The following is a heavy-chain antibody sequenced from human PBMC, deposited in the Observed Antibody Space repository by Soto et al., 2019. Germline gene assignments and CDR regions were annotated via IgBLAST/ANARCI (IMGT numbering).Heavy chain of an antibody. J-gene: IGHJ5*02. D-gene: IGHD3-3*01. CDR2: INAGNGNT. Sequence: ASVKVSCKASGYTFTSYAMHWVRQAPGQRLEWMGWINAGNGNTKYSQKFQGRVTITRDTSASTAYMELSSLRSEDMAVYYCARSRTIHNWFAPWGQGTLVTVSS. CDR3: ARSRTIHNWFAP. V-gene: IGHV1-3*01. CDR1: GYTFTSYA.